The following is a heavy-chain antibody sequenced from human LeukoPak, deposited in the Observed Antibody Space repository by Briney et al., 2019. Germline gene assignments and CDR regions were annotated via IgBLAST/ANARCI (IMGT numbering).Heavy chain of an antibody. CDR2: IYYSGST. J-gene: IGHJ4*02. V-gene: IGHV4-39*07. CDR1: GDSMSSSSYY. D-gene: IGHD6-13*01. Sequence: SETLSLTCTVSGDSMSSSSYYWGWIRQPPGKGLEWIGSIYYSGSTYYNPSLKSRVTISVDTSKNQFSLKLSSVTAADTAVYYCARVGGIAAAGNAPLDYWGQGTLFTVSS. CDR3: ARVGGIAAAGNAPLDY.